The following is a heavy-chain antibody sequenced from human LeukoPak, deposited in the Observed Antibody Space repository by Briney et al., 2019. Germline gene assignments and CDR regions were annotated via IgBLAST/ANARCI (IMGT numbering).Heavy chain of an antibody. CDR3: ARDWSITMIVVVRGDY. J-gene: IGHJ4*02. Sequence: GGSLRLSCAASGFTFSDYYMSWIRQAPGKGLEWVSYISSSGSTIYYADSVKGRFTISRDNAKNSLYLQMNSLRAEDTAVYYCARDWSITMIVVVRGDYWGQGALVTVSS. V-gene: IGHV3-11*04. CDR2: ISSSGSTI. CDR1: GFTFSDYY. D-gene: IGHD3-22*01.